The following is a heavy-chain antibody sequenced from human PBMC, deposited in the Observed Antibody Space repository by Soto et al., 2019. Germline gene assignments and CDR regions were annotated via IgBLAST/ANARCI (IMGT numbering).Heavy chain of an antibody. D-gene: IGHD2-15*01. V-gene: IGHV5-51*01. CDR1: GYSFTSYW. CDR3: ARDPGYCSGGSCYYYYSMDV. Sequence: GESLKISCKGSGYSFTSYWIGWVRQMPGKGLEWMGIIYPGDSDTRYSPSFQGQVTISADKSISTAYLQWSSLKASDTAMYYCARDPGYCSGGSCYYYYSMDVWGQGTTVTVSS. J-gene: IGHJ6*02. CDR2: IYPGDSDT.